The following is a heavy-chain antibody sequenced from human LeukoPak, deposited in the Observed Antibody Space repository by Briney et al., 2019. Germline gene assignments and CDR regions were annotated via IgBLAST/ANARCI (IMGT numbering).Heavy chain of an antibody. CDR3: AKELRWPGGAFDI. D-gene: IGHD4-23*01. Sequence: GGSLRLSCAASGVTFRSYAMSWVRQAPGKGLEWVSAISGSGGSTYYADSVKGRFTISRDNSKNTLYLQMNSLRAEDTAVYYCAKELRWPGGAFDIWGQGTMVTVSS. J-gene: IGHJ3*02. CDR1: GVTFRSYA. CDR2: ISGSGGST. V-gene: IGHV3-23*01.